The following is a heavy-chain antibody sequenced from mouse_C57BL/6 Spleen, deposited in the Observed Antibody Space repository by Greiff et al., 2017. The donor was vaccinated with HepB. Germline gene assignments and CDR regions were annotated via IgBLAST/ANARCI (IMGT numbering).Heavy chain of an antibody. CDR3: ARRYYYGSSYGDWFAY. CDR1: GYTFTDYN. V-gene: IGHV1-18*01. D-gene: IGHD1-1*01. CDR2: INPNNGGT. Sequence: DVKLQESGPELVKPGASVKIPCKASGYTFTDYNMDWVKQSHGKSLEWIGDINPNNGGTIYNQKFKGKATLTVDKSSSTAYMELRSLTSEDTAVYYCARRYYYGSSYGDWFAYWGQGTLVTVSA. J-gene: IGHJ3*01.